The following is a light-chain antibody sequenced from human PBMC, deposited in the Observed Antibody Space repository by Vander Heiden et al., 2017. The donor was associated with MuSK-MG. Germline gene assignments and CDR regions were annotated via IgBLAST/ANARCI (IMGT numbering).Light chain of an antibody. Sequence: EIVLTQSPATLSLSPGERATLSCRASQSVSSYLAWYQQKPGQAPRLLIYDASNRATGIQARFSGSGYGTDFTLTISSREPEDFAVYYCQQRTNGPPYITFGQGTRLEIK. CDR3: QQRTNGPPYIT. CDR2: DAS. CDR1: QSVSSY. J-gene: IGKJ5*01. V-gene: IGKV3-11*01.